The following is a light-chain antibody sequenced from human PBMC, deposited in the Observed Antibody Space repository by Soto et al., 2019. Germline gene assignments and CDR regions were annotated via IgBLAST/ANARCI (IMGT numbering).Light chain of an antibody. CDR2: GAS. Sequence: EIVMTQSPATLSLSPGERATLSCRASQTVTTRYLAWYQQRPGQAPRLLIYGASSRATGIPDRFSGSGSGTDFTLTISRLEPGDFAVYYCQQYGSSPLWTFGQGAKVDI. V-gene: IGKV3-20*01. CDR1: QTVTTRY. J-gene: IGKJ1*01. CDR3: QQYGSSPLWT.